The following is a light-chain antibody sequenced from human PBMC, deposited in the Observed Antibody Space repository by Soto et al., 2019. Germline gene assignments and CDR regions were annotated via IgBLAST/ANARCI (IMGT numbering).Light chain of an antibody. CDR1: QGVSDW. CDR2: GSS. J-gene: IGKJ5*01. V-gene: IGKV1-12*01. Sequence: DIQMTQSPSSVSASVGDIVTITFRASQGVSDWVAWYQQKPGEAPKLLIYGSSSLLSGVPSRFSGSGSGTEFTLTISSLQSEDFAVYYCQQYNNWPPITFGQGTDWRL. CDR3: QQYNNWPPIT.